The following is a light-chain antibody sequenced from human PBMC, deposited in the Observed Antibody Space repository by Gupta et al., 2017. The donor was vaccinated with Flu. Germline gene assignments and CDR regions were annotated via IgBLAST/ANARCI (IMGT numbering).Light chain of an antibody. CDR2: GAS. Sequence: EIVLTQFPGTLSLSPGERATLSCRASQTVSISYLAWYQQKGAQPPRLPLYGASTSATGSPDRFSGSGSGTDFTLNISRLEPEDFAVYYCYQYGKPSPYTFGQGTTLEIK. V-gene: IGKV3-20*01. CDR3: YQYGKPSPYT. CDR1: QTVSISY. J-gene: IGKJ2*01.